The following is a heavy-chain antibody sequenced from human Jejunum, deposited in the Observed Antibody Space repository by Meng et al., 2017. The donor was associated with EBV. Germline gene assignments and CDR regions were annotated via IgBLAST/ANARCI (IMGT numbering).Heavy chain of an antibody. V-gene: IGHV3-74*01. CDR1: GFTFSTYW. CDR2: INENGRTT. CDR3: SRDLAGPYDD. Sequence: EGPLGESVGALVQPGGSLMLSCAASGFTFSTYWMNWVCQAPGKGLVGISRINENGRTTTYADSVKGRFTISRDNTKNTLYLQMNNLRAEDTAVYFCSRDLAGPYDDWGQGTLVTVSS. J-gene: IGHJ4*02.